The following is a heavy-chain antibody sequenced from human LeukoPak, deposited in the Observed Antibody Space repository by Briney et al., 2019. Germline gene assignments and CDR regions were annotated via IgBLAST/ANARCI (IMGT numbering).Heavy chain of an antibody. V-gene: IGHV4-34*01. CDR3: ARVTTAAPEAFDI. CDR1: GGSFSGYY. D-gene: IGHD4-17*01. J-gene: IGHJ3*02. Sequence: SETLSLTCAVYGGSFSGYYWSWIRQPPGKGLEWIGEINHSGSTNYNPSLKSRVTISVDTSKNQFSLKLSSVTAADTAVYYCARVTTAAPEAFDIWGQGTMVTVSS. CDR2: INHSGST.